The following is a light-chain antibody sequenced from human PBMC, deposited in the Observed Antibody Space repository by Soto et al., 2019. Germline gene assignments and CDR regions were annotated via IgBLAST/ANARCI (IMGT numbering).Light chain of an antibody. V-gene: IGKV1-5*03. CDR2: KAS. CDR3: QQYSNYWT. J-gene: IGKJ1*01. CDR1: QSISSW. Sequence: DIQMTQSPSILSASVGDRVSITCRASQSISSWLAWYQQKPGKAPKLLIYKASSLESGVPSRFSGSGSGTGFTLTISIPQPDDFATYYCQQYSNYWTFGQGTKVEIK.